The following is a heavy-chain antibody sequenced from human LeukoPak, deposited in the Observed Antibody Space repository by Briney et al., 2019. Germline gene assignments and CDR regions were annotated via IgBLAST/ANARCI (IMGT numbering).Heavy chain of an antibody. CDR2: IWYDGSNK. Sequence: PGGSLRLSCAASGFTFSSYGMHWVRQAPGKGLEWVAVIWYDGSNKYYADSVKGRFTISRDNSKNTLYLQMNSLRAEDTAVYYCARDQKEPKYYFDYWGQGTLVTVSS. CDR3: ARDQKEPKYYFDY. CDR1: GFTFSSYG. J-gene: IGHJ4*02. V-gene: IGHV3-33*01.